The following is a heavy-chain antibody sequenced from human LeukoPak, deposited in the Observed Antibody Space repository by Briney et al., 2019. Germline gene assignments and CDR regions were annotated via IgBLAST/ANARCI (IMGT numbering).Heavy chain of an antibody. CDR3: ASTWYYYDSSGYPY. CDR1: GGTFSSYA. CDR2: IIPIFGTV. V-gene: IGHV1-69*13. J-gene: IGHJ4*02. D-gene: IGHD3-22*01. Sequence: GASVKVSCKASGGTFSSYAISWVRQAPGQGLEWMGGIIPIFGTVNYAQKFQGRVTITADESTSTAYMELSSLRSEDTAVYYCASTWYYYDSSGYPYWGQGTLVTVSS.